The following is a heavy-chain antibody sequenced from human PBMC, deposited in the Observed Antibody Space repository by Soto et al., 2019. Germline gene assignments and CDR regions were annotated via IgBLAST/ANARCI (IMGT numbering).Heavy chain of an antibody. V-gene: IGHV3-30-3*01. Sequence: GGSLRLSCAASGFTFSSYAMHWVRQAPGKGLEWVAVISYDGSNKYYADSVKGRFTISRDNSKNTLYLQMNSLRAEDTAVYYCARDLGITGTTAHGMDVWGQGTTVTVSS. CDR3: ARDLGITGTTAHGMDV. CDR2: ISYDGSNK. CDR1: GFTFSSYA. J-gene: IGHJ6*02. D-gene: IGHD1-20*01.